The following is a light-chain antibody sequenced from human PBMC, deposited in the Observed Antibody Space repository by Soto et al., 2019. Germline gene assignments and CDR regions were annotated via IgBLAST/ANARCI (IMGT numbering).Light chain of an antibody. J-gene: IGKJ1*01. V-gene: IGKV3-11*01. CDR2: GDS. Sequence: EIVLTQSPATLSLSPGERATLSCVASQRISTSIAWYQQRPGQPPRLLIYGDSTRAAGIPARFSGSGSGTDFTLTISGLETEDFAVYYCHQYDSWTFGQGTKVEIK. CDR3: HQYDSWT. CDR1: QRISTS.